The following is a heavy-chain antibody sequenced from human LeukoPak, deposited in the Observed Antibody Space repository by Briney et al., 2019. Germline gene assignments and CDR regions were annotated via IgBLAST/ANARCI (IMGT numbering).Heavy chain of an antibody. CDR3: ANSLSYYYDSSGYYPEYFQH. D-gene: IGHD3-22*01. V-gene: IGHV3-48*03. CDR2: ISSSGSTI. J-gene: IGHJ1*01. Sequence: PGGSLRLSCAASGFTFSSYEMNLVRQAPGKGLEWVSYISSSGSTIYYADSVKGRFTISRDNSKNTLYLQMNSLRAEDTAVYYCANSLSYYYDSSGYYPEYFQHWGQGTLVTVSS. CDR1: GFTFSSYE.